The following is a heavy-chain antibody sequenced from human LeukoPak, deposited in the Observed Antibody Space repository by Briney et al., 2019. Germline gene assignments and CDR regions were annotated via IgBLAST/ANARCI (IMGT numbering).Heavy chain of an antibody. CDR2: IYYSGST. CDR3: AREGGLGWVDY. Sequence: SETLSLTCTVSGGSISSGGYYWSWIRQHPGKGLEWIGYIYYSGSTYYNPSLKSRVTMSVDTSKNQFSLKLSSVTAADTAVYYCAREGGLGWVDYWGQGTLVTVSS. CDR1: GGSISSGGYY. D-gene: IGHD5-12*01. J-gene: IGHJ4*02. V-gene: IGHV4-31*03.